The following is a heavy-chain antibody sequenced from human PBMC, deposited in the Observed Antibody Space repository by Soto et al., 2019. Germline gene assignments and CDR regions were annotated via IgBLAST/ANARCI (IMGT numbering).Heavy chain of an antibody. Sequence: QLQLQESGSGVVKPAQTLSLTCAVSGAYISSGGYSWSWIRQPPGKGLEWIGNIYHTGRTNYNPSLKSRVTFSVDRSKNQFSLDLTSVTAADTAVYFCARDRILITFGGLTYYYGVDVWGQGTTVIVSS. D-gene: IGHD3-16*01. CDR1: GAYISSGGYS. CDR2: IYHTGRT. CDR3: ARDRILITFGGLTYYYGVDV. J-gene: IGHJ6*02. V-gene: IGHV4-30-2*01.